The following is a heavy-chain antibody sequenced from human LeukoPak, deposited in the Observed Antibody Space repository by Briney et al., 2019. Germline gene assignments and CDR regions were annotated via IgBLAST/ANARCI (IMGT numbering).Heavy chain of an antibody. D-gene: IGHD3-9*01. CDR2: IYPGDSDT. Sequence: GGSLKISCKVSGYSLISDWIGGVRQMPGKGLEGMGSIYPGDSDTRYSPSFQGQVTISADKSISTAYLQWSSLKASDTAMYYCARFHTGYQNNFDYWGQGTLVTVSS. V-gene: IGHV5-51*01. CDR1: GYSLISDW. J-gene: IGHJ4*02. CDR3: ARFHTGYQNNFDY.